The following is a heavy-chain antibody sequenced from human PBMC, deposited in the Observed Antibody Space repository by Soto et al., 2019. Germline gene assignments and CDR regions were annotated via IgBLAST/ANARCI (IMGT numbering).Heavy chain of an antibody. CDR2: ISYDGSNK. Sequence: LRLSCAASGFTFSSYAMHWVRQAPGKGLEWVAVISYDGSNKYYADSVKGRFTISRDNSKNTLYLQMNSLRAEDTAVYYCARDRSTRPGLFYYYYGMDVWGQGTTVTVSS. D-gene: IGHD2-21*01. V-gene: IGHV3-30-3*01. CDR1: GFTFSSYA. J-gene: IGHJ6*02. CDR3: ARDRSTRPGLFYYYYGMDV.